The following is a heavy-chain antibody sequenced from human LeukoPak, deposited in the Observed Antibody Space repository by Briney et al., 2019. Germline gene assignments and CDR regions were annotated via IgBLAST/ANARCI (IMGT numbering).Heavy chain of an antibody. D-gene: IGHD5-12*01. V-gene: IGHV4-4*07. CDR2: IYTSGST. CDR3: ARDSGYDFLAPFDP. Sequence: SETLSLTCTVSGGSITSYYWSWIRQPAGKGLEWIGRIYTSGSTNYNPSLKSRVTMSVGTSKNQFSLKLSSVTAADTAVYYCARDSGYDFLAPFDPWGQGTLVTVSS. J-gene: IGHJ5*02. CDR1: GGSITSYY.